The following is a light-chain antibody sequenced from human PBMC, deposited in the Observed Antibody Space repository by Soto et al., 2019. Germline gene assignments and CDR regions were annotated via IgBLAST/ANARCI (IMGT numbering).Light chain of an antibody. CDR2: DAS. Sequence: IQLTQSPSSLSASVGERVTVTCRASQSISSYLGWYQQKPGKAPNLLIYDASTLHSGVPSRFSGGGSGTDFTLTISSLQPEDFATYYCQQVNVYPSTFGGGTKVDIK. J-gene: IGKJ4*01. CDR1: QSISSY. V-gene: IGKV1-9*01. CDR3: QQVNVYPST.